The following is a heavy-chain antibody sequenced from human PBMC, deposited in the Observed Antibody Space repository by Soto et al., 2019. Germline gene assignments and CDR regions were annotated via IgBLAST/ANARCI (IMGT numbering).Heavy chain of an antibody. Sequence: ASVKVSCKASGYSFTSYGISWVRQAPGKGLEWMGWISAYNGNTNYAQKLQGRVTMNTDTSTSTAYMERRSLRSDDTAVYNNVRDSFDIGGGLFAHSFDSWGPGPLVSVSS. J-gene: IGHJ4*02. CDR1: GYSFTSYG. CDR2: ISAYNGNT. V-gene: IGHV1-18*01. CDR3: VRDSFDIGGGLFAHSFDS. D-gene: IGHD3-16*01.